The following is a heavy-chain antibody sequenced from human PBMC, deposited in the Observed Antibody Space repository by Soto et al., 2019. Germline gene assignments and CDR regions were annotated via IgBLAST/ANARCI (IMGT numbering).Heavy chain of an antibody. CDR3: AKDWGSSGWFNWFDP. CDR2: ISHDGSNT. CDR1: GFTLSNTG. Sequence: QVQLVESGGGVVQPGRSLRLSCVASGFTLSNTGMHWARQAPGKGPEWVGMISHDGSNTYYGDSVKGRFTISRDNSWNTLYLQMDSLRPEDTSVYYCAKDWGSSGWFNWFDPWGQGTLVTVSS. J-gene: IGHJ5*02. V-gene: IGHV3-30*18. D-gene: IGHD6-19*01.